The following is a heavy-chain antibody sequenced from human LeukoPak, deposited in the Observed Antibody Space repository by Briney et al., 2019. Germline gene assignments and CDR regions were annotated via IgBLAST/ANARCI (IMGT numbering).Heavy chain of an antibody. CDR1: GFTFSSYE. J-gene: IGHJ6*03. CDR2: ISNSGSTI. V-gene: IGHV3-48*03. D-gene: IGHD3-3*01. Sequence: GGSLRLSCAASGFTFSSYEMNWVRQAPGKGLEWISYISNSGSTIYYADSVKGRFTISRDDAKNSLYLQMNSLRAGDTAVYYCARTGRGYDFWSGSYYYMDVWGKGTTVTVSS. CDR3: ARTGRGYDFWSGSYYYMDV.